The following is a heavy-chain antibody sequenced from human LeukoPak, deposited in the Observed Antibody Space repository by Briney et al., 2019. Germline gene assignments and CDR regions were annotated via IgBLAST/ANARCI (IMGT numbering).Heavy chain of an antibody. CDR2: IYYSGRT. D-gene: IGHD3-3*01. Sequence: TSETLSLTCTVSGGSIRSSYYYWGWIRQHPGKGLEWIGYIYYSGRTYYNPSLKSRVTISVDTSKNQFSLKLSSVTAADTAVYYCARDRYDSYPMDVWGQGTTVTVSS. J-gene: IGHJ6*02. CDR1: GGSIRSSYYY. CDR3: ARDRYDSYPMDV. V-gene: IGHV4-31*03.